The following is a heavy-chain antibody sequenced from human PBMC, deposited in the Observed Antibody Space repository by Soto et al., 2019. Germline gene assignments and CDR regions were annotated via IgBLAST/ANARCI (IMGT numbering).Heavy chain of an antibody. Sequence: QVQLVQSGAEVKKPGASVKVSCKASGYTFTSYYMHWVRQAPGQGLEWMGIINPSGGSTSYAQKFLVRVTVTRDTCTSTVYMELSRLRSEAAAVYYCARVGYYYGSGGRTGYFDPLGRGLLVTVSS. CDR2: INPSGGST. J-gene: IGHJ2*01. CDR1: GYTFTSYY. V-gene: IGHV1-46*01. CDR3: ARVGYYYGSGGRTGYFDP. D-gene: IGHD3-10*01.